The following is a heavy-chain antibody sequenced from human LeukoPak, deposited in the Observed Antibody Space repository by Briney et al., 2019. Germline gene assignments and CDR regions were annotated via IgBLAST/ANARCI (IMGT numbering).Heavy chain of an antibody. V-gene: IGHV3-48*04. CDR3: ARDLGRDRYFDS. J-gene: IGHJ4*02. D-gene: IGHD5-24*01. Sequence: GGSLRLSCAASGFTFSPYPMNWVRQAPGKGLEWVSYMSGGSDTIHYADSVKGRFTISRDNAKNSLYLQMNSLRAEDTAVYYCARDLGRDRYFDSWGQGTLVTVSS. CDR1: GFTFSPYP. CDR2: MSGGSDTI.